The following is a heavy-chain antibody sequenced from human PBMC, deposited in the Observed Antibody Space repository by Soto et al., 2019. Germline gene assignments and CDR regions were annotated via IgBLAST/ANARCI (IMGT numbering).Heavy chain of an antibody. D-gene: IGHD2-21*02. J-gene: IGHJ3*02. Sequence: GGSLRVSCAASEFTFSSYPMSWVRQAPGKGLEWVSSITGSGGFTNYADSVKVRFTISNSKNTLFLQMNSLRAEDTAVYYCAKARDTVTAYDAYHXWGQATMVTVS. CDR1: EFTFSSYP. CDR2: ITGSGGFT. CDR3: AKARDTVTAYDAYHX. V-gene: IGHV3-23*01.